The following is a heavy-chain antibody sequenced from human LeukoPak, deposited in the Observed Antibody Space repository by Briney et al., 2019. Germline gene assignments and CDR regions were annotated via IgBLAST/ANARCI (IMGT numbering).Heavy chain of an antibody. CDR2: IYYSGST. D-gene: IGHD3-3*01. Sequence: SETLSLTCTVSGGSISSLFWTWIRQPPGKGLEWIGYIYYSGSTNYNPSLESRVTISVDTSKNQFSLRLSSVTAADTAVYYCARSTRGWPLFWDIWGQGTMVTVSS. CDR3: ARSTRGWPLFWDI. CDR1: GGSISSLF. J-gene: IGHJ3*02. V-gene: IGHV4-59*08.